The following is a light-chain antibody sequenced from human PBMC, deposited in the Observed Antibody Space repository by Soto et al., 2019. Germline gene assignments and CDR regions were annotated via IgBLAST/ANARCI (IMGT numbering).Light chain of an antibody. J-gene: IGKJ1*01. CDR2: HAS. Sequence: DIQMTQSPSTLSASIGDRVTITCRASQTINNWLAWYQQKPRKAPNLLIYHASNLETGVPSRFSGSAFGTEFTLTISSLQPDDFATYYCQHYNSYPWTFGQGTKVEIK. V-gene: IGKV1-5*01. CDR1: QTINNW. CDR3: QHYNSYPWT.